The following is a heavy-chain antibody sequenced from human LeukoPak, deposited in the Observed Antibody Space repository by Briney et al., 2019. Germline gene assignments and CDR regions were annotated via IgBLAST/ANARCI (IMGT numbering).Heavy chain of an antibody. CDR1: GGSFGGYY. CDR2: INHSGST. Sequence: PSETLSLTCAVYGGSFGGYYWSWIRQPPGKGLEWIGEINHSGSTNYNPSLKSRVTISVDTSKDQFSLKLSSVTAADTAVYYCARGRDYGGNVDYWGQGTLVTVSS. V-gene: IGHV4-34*01. CDR3: ARGRDYGGNVDY. D-gene: IGHD4-23*01. J-gene: IGHJ4*02.